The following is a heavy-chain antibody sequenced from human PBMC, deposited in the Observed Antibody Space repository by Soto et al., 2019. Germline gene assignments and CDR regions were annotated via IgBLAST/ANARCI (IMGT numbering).Heavy chain of an antibody. D-gene: IGHD5-12*01. V-gene: IGHV3-33*01. CDR1: GFPFKYYG. J-gene: IGHJ6*03. CDR3: ARDHSGYDFVARYYYYMDM. Sequence: QVQLVESGGGVVQPGRSLRLSCAASGFPFKYYGMHWVRQAPGKGLEWVAVIWFDGSKEYYGDAVKGRFTISRDNSKNTLYLQMNSPTAEDTAVYYCARDHSGYDFVARYYYYMDMWRKGATVTVSS. CDR2: IWFDGSKE.